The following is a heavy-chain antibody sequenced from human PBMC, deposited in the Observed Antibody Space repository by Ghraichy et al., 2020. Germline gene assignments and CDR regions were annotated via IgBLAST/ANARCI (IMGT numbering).Heavy chain of an antibody. J-gene: IGHJ3*02. D-gene: IGHD1-1*01. CDR2: IYYSGST. CDR1: GDSISSGGYY. CDR3: VRQLERRAFDI. Sequence: SETLSLTCAVAGDSISSGGYYWSWIRQHPGQGLEWIGYIYYSGSTFYNPSLKSRVTISVDTSKNQFSLKLSSVTAADTAVYYCVRQLERRAFDIWGQGTMVTVSS. V-gene: IGHV4-31*11.